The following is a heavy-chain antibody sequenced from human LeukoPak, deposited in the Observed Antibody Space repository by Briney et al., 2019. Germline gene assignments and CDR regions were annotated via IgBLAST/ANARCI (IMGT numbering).Heavy chain of an antibody. J-gene: IGHJ5*02. CDR1: GGSISSRSYY. CDR3: ARHPLKAYVSDWFDP. D-gene: IGHD3-10*02. V-gene: IGHV4-39*01. Sequence: SETLSLTCTVSGGSISSRSYYWGWLRQPPGKGLEWIASIFYSGSTYHNPSLKSRVTISVDTSKSQFSLKLSSVTAADTAVFFCARHPLKAYVSDWFDPWGQGTLVTVSS. CDR2: IFYSGST.